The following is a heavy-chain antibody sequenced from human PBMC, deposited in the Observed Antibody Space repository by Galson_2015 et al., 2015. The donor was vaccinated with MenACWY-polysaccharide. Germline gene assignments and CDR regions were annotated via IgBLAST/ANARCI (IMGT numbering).Heavy chain of an antibody. CDR1: GFTFSSYA. CDR3: ARDLRRIADYYFDY. J-gene: IGHJ4*02. V-gene: IGHV3-30*03. D-gene: IGHD6-13*01. Sequence: SLRLSCAASGFTFSSYAMHWVRQVPGKGLEWVAVVASDGRDKHHTDSVKGRLTISRDNSKNTLYLQMNSLTSEDTALYYCARDLRRIADYYFDYWGQGTVVTVSS. CDR2: VASDGRDK.